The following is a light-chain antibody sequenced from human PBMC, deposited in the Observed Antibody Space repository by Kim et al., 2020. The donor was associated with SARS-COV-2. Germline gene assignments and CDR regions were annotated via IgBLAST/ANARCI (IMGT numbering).Light chain of an antibody. Sequence: DIQMTQSPSSLSASVGDRVTITCRAGHTISNYLNWYQQKPGKAPNLLIYAASSLQSGVPSRFSGSGSGTYFTLTISSLQPEDVATYYCQQSYSIQWTFGQGTKVDIK. CDR3: QQSYSIQWT. CDR1: HTISNY. CDR2: AAS. J-gene: IGKJ1*01. V-gene: IGKV1-39*01.